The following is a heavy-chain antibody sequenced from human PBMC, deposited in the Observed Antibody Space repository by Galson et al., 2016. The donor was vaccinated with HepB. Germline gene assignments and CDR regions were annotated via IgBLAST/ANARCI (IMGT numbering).Heavy chain of an antibody. CDR1: GFSLSTNRVG. V-gene: IGHV2-5*01. Sequence: PAQVKPTQTLTLTCTFPGFSLSTNRVGVGCIRQPPGTDLEWHGAIYWYDDKRYSPSLRSRLTITKDTSKNQVVLARTNMDPVDTATYFWAHKAPYASNSHDWALFDYWGQGVLVTVSS. D-gene: IGHD1-1*01. CDR2: IYWYDDK. CDR3: AHKAPYASNSHDWALFDY. J-gene: IGHJ4*02.